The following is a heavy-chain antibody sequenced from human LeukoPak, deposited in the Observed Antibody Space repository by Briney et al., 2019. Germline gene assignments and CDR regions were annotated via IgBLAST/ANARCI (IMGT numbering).Heavy chain of an antibody. V-gene: IGHV3-23*01. CDR2: ISGSGGST. J-gene: IGHJ4*02. CDR3: AKAYCSGGSCYDY. CDR1: GFTFSSYG. Sequence: PGGSLRLSCAASGFTFSSYGMSWVRQAPGKGLEWVSAISGSGGSTYYADSVKGRFTISRDNSKNTLYLQMNSLRAEDTAVYYRAKAYCSGGSCYDYWGQGTLVTVSS. D-gene: IGHD2-15*01.